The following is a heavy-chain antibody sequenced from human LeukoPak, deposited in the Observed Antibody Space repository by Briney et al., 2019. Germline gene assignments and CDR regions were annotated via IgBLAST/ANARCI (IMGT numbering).Heavy chain of an antibody. CDR1: GYTLTELS. J-gene: IGHJ4*02. D-gene: IGHD1-26*01. V-gene: IGHV1-18*01. Sequence: ASVKVSCEVSGYTLTELSMHWVRQAPGQGLEWMGWISAYNGNTKYTQKLQGRVTVTTDTSTSTAYMELRSLRSDDTAVYYCARDVSSGSWWEGETFDYWGQGTLVIVPS. CDR2: ISAYNGNT. CDR3: ARDVSSGSWWEGETFDY.